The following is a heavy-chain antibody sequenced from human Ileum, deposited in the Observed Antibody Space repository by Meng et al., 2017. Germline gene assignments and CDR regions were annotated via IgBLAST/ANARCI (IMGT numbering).Heavy chain of an antibody. CDR1: VGSFSGYY. J-gene: IGHJ5*02. CDR2: INHSGST. CDR3: ARGGPWFDP. V-gene: IGHV4-34*01. Sequence: VPLHQWAAGLLKPSEPLSLTCACYVGSFSGYYWSWIRQPPGKGLEWIGEINHSGSTNYNPSLKSRVTISVDTSKNQFSLKLSSVTAADTAVYYCARGGPWFDPWGQGTLVTVSS.